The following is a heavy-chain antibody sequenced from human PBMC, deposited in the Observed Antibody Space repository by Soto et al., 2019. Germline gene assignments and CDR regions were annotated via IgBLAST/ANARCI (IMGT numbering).Heavy chain of an antibody. V-gene: IGHV4-59*01. D-gene: IGHD5-12*01. J-gene: IGHJ4*02. CDR2: IYYSGST. Sequence: QVQLQESGPGLVKPSETLSLTCTVSGGSISSYYWSWIRQPPGKGLEWIGYIYYSGSTNYNPSLKSRVTISVDTSKNQFSLKLSSVTAADTAVYYCARGREEVATITYFDYWGQGTLVTVSS. CDR3: ARGREEVATITYFDY. CDR1: GGSISSYY.